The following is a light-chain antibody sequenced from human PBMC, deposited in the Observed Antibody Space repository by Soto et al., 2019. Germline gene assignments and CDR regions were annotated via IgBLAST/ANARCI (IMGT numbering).Light chain of an antibody. CDR1: QSVRSTY. V-gene: IGKV3-20*01. CDR2: GAS. Sequence: EIVLTQSPGTLSLSPGDGATLSCRASQSVRSTYFAWYQQKPGQAPRLLIFGASSRATGIPDRFSGSGSGTDFTLTISRLEPEDFAVYYCQHYGGSITFGQGTRLEVE. CDR3: QHYGGSIT. J-gene: IGKJ5*01.